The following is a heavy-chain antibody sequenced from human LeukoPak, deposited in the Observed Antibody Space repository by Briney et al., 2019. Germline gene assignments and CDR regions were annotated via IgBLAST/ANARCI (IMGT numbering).Heavy chain of an antibody. CDR2: IYYSGST. D-gene: IGHD4-17*01. V-gene: IGHV4-59*01. Sequence: PSETLSFTCTVSSGSISSYYWSWIRQPPGKGLEWIGHIYYSGSTNYNPSLKSRVTLLVDTSKNQFSLNLSSVTAADTAVYYCARDGRVDYGDYTFDYWGQGTQVTVSS. CDR1: SGSISSYY. J-gene: IGHJ4*02. CDR3: ARDGRVDYGDYTFDY.